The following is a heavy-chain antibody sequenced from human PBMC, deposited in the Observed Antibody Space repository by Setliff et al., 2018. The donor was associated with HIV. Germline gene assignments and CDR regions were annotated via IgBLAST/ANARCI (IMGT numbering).Heavy chain of an antibody. V-gene: IGHV1-2*02. CDR2: INPNSGGT. Sequence: ASVKVSCKASGYTFTGYYIHWVRQAPGQGLEWMGWINPNSGGTNYAQKFQGRVTMTSDTSISTAYMALSRLRSGDTAVYYCARWPTSASRYYYYYYMDVWGKGTTVTVSS. D-gene: IGHD3-10*01. CDR1: GYTFTGYY. J-gene: IGHJ6*03. CDR3: ARWPTSASRYYYYYYMDV.